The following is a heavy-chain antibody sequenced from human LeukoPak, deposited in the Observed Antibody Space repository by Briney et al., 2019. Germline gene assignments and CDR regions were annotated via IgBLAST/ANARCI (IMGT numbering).Heavy chain of an antibody. CDR3: ARATYYYDSSGYVDAFDI. Sequence: SETLSLTCTVSGGSISSSSYYWGWIRQPPEKGLEWIGSIYYSGSTYYNPSLKSRVTISVDTSKNQFSLKLSSVTAADTAVYYCARATYYYDSSGYVDAFDIWGQGTMVTVSS. D-gene: IGHD3-22*01. V-gene: IGHV4-39*07. CDR1: GGSISSSSYY. J-gene: IGHJ3*02. CDR2: IYYSGST.